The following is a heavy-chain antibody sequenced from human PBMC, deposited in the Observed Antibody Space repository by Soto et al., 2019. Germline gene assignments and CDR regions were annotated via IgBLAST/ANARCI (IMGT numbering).Heavy chain of an antibody. CDR1: GFTFTSSA. CDR2: IAVGSGYT. Sequence: SVKVSCKASGFTFTSSAFQWVRQARGQRLEWIGWIAVGSGYTNYAQRFQDRVTLTRDMSTATTYMELSRLTSEDTAIYYCAADATAWQQMVPSDPWGQGTLVTVSS. V-gene: IGHV1-58*01. CDR3: AADATAWQQMVPSDP. D-gene: IGHD2-8*01. J-gene: IGHJ5*02.